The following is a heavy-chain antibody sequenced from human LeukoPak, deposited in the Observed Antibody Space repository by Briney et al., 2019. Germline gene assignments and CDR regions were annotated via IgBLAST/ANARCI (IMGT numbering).Heavy chain of an antibody. D-gene: IGHD2-2*01. V-gene: IGHV4-4*07. CDR1: GGSISSYY. Sequence: SETLSLTCTVSGGSISSYYWSWIRQPAGKGLEWIGRIYTSGSTNYNPSLKSRVTISVDTSKNQFSLKLSSVTAADTAVYYCAYTYCSSTSCYFRRTMDVWGKGTTVTVSS. CDR3: AYTYCSSTSCYFRRTMDV. J-gene: IGHJ6*03. CDR2: IYTSGST.